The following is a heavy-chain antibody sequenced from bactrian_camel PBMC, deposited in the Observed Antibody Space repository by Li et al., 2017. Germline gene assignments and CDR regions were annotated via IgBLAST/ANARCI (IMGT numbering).Heavy chain of an antibody. CDR1: RSLYSGAC. Sequence: DVQLVESGGGSVQAGGSLRLSCVASRSLYSGACVGWYRLPPGRAPAEREGIAAIYNGGGQTWYAGSVKGRFTISQDSARNTVYQQMNSLKSEDTALYYCATVSWYYDYWGQGTQVTVS. D-gene: IGHD6*01. CDR2: IYNGGGQT. V-gene: IGHV3S31*01. J-gene: IGHJ4*01. CDR3: ATVSWYYDY.